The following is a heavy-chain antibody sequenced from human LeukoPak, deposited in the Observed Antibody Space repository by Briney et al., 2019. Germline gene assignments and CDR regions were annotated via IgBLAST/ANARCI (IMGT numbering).Heavy chain of an antibody. V-gene: IGHV3-30*18. CDR1: GFTVSSNY. Sequence: GGSLRLSCAASGFTVSSNYMSWVRQAPGKGLEWVAVISNDTTKKYYADSVKGRSTISRDNSENTLYLQMNSLRAEDTAVYYCAKDMNTVTTTFDYWGQGTLVTVSS. D-gene: IGHD4-17*01. J-gene: IGHJ4*02. CDR3: AKDMNTVTTTFDY. CDR2: ISNDTTKK.